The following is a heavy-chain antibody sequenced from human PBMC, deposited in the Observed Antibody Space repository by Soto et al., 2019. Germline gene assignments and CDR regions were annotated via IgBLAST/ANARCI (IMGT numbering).Heavy chain of an antibody. V-gene: IGHV1-2*02. CDR2: IKPKSGDT. CDR1: GYTFTGYY. J-gene: IGHJ3*02. Sequence: ASVKVSCKASGYTFTGYYMHWVRQAPGQGLERMGWIKPKSGDTNYAQKFQGRVTMIEETFTITAYMELSSLRSDYTAVYYCATLYGVYARHAFDIWGQGTMVTVSS. D-gene: IGHD2-8*01. CDR3: ATLYGVYARHAFDI.